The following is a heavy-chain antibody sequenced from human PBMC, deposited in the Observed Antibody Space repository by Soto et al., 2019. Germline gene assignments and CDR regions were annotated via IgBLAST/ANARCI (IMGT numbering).Heavy chain of an antibody. D-gene: IGHD5-12*01. V-gene: IGHV3-73*01. Sequence: GGSLRLSCAASGFTFSGSAMHWVRQASGKGLEWVGRIRSKDNSYATAYAASVKGRFTISRDDSKNTAYLQMNSLKTEDTAVYYCTRERRDGYNNYYYGMDVWGQGTTVTVSS. CDR3: TRERRDGYNNYYYGMDV. CDR2: IRSKDNSYAT. CDR1: GFTFSGSA. J-gene: IGHJ6*02.